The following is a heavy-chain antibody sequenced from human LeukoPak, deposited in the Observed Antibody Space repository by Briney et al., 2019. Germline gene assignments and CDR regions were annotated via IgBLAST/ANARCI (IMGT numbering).Heavy chain of an antibody. V-gene: IGHV3-23*01. D-gene: IGHD3-3*01. CDR3: AKLGFGGRIDYDFWSGYST. CDR2: ISGSGGST. J-gene: IGHJ5*02. CDR1: GFTFSSYA. Sequence: GGSLRLSCAASGFTFSSYAMSWVRQAPGKGLEWVSAISGSGGSTYYADSVKGRFTISRDNSKNTLYLQMNSLRAEDTAVYYCAKLGFGGRIDYDFWSGYSTWGQGTLVTVSS.